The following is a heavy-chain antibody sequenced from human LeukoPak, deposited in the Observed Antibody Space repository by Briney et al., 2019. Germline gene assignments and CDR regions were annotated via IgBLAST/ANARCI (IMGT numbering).Heavy chain of an antibody. V-gene: IGHV3-23*01. J-gene: IGHJ4*02. Sequence: GSLRLSCPASGFPFISYAMSWVRQAPGKGLEWVSTINGGGVNTHYAASVGGRFTISRDNSKNTLFLQMNSLRDEDTAVYYCAKDLYSNYGPADYWGQGNLVTVSS. CDR1: GFPFISYA. D-gene: IGHD4-11*01. CDR3: AKDLYSNYGPADY. CDR2: INGGGVNT.